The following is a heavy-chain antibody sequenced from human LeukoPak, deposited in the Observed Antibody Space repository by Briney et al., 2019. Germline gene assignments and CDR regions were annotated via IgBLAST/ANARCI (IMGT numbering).Heavy chain of an antibody. D-gene: IGHD6-6*01. V-gene: IGHV3-21*01. CDR2: ISSSSSYI. J-gene: IGHJ4*02. CDR1: GFTFSSDS. CDR3: ARLSIAAIASDY. Sequence: GGNLRLSCAASGFTFSSDSMNWVRQAPGKGLEWVSSISSSSSYIYYADSVKGRFTISRDNAKNSLYLQMNSLRAEDTAVYYCARLSIAAIASDYWGQGTLVTVSS.